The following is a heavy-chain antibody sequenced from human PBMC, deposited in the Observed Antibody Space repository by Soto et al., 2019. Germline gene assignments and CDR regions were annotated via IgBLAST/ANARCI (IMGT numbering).Heavy chain of an antibody. D-gene: IGHD6-6*01. Sequence: EVQLVESGGGLVKPGGSLRLSCVASGFSFSSYSMNWVRQAPGKGLEWVSSTSSSSSYIYHADAVKGRFTISRDNAKNSLYLQMSSLRAEDTAMYYCARATRIAARPITFMDVWGQGTTVTVSS. J-gene: IGHJ6*02. CDR3: ARATRIAARPITFMDV. CDR1: GFSFSSYS. CDR2: TSSSSSYI. V-gene: IGHV3-21*01.